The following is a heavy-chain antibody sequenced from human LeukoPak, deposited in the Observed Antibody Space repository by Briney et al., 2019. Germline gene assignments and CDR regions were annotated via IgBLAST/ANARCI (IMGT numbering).Heavy chain of an antibody. J-gene: IGHJ4*02. CDR2: MNGGGTSI. Sequence: PGGSLRLSCAASGFTFGTYAMSWVRQDPRKGLEWVSGMNGGGTSIYYADAVKGRFTISRDNSKNTLFLQMNSLRAEDTAVYYCVKASRYFGAFDYWGQGALVTVSS. D-gene: IGHD3-9*01. V-gene: IGHV3-23*01. CDR3: VKASRYFGAFDY. CDR1: GFTFGTYA.